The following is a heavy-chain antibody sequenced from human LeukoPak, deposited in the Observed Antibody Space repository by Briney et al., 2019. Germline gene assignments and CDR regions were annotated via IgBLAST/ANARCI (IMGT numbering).Heavy chain of an antibody. CDR3: AKDSSITYYYGSGEIDY. Sequence: PGGSLRLSCVASGFTFSSYAMSWVRQAPGKGLEWVSAISGSGGNTYYADSVKGRFTISRGNSKNTLYLQMNSLRAEDTAVYYCAKDSSITYYYGSGEIDYWGQGTLVTVSS. CDR2: ISGSGGNT. J-gene: IGHJ4*02. CDR1: GFTFSSYA. V-gene: IGHV3-23*01. D-gene: IGHD3-10*01.